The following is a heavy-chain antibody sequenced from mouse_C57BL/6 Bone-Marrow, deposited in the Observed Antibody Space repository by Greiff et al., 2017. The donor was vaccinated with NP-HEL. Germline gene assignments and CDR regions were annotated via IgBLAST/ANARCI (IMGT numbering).Heavy chain of an antibody. CDR3: AITTVVAGRFAY. V-gene: IGHV1-82*01. J-gene: IGHJ3*01. D-gene: IGHD1-1*01. CDR1: GYAFSSSW. Sequence: QVQLKQSGPELVKPGASVKISCKASGYAFSSSWMNWVKQRPGKGLEWIGRIYPGDGDTNYNGKFKGKATLTADKSSSTAYMQLSSLTSEDSAVYFCAITTVVAGRFAYWGQGTLVTVSA. CDR2: IYPGDGDT.